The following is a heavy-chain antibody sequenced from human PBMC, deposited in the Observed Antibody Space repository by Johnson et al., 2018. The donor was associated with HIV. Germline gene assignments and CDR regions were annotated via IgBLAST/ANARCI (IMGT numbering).Heavy chain of an antibody. CDR1: GFTFSSYA. CDR2: ISSNGGST. CDR3: AKGSGSGWLRDAFDI. V-gene: IGHV3-64*04. D-gene: IGHD6-19*01. J-gene: IGHJ3*02. Sequence: QVQLVESGGGVVQPGRSLRLSCAASGFTFSSYAMHWVRQAPGKGLEYVSAISSNGGSTYYADSVKGRFTISRDNSKNTLHLQMNSLRAEDTAVYYCAKGSGSGWLRDAFDIWGQGTMVTVSS.